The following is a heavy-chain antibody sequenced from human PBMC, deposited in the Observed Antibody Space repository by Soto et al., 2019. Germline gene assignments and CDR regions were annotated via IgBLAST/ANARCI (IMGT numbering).Heavy chain of an antibody. CDR1: GYSFTSYW. V-gene: IGHV5-10-1*01. D-gene: IGHD1-26*01. CDR3: AKRLGKANYGMDV. Sequence: PGESLKISCQGSGYSFTSYWISWVRQMPRKGLEWMGRIDPSDSYISYSPSFQGHVTISIDKSNTTAYLQWSTLKAPDTAVYFCAKRLGKANYGMDVWGQGTTVTVSS. J-gene: IGHJ6*02. CDR2: IDPSDSYI.